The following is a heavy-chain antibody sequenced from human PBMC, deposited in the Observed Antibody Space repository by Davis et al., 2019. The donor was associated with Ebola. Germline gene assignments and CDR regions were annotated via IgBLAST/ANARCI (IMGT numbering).Heavy chain of an antibody. CDR1: GGSISSYY. D-gene: IGHD3/OR15-3a*01. Sequence: SETLSLTCTVSGGSISSYYWSWIRQPPGKGLEWIGYIYYSGSTNYNPSLKSRVAISVDTSKNQFSLKLSSVTAADTAVYYCAKEPTWRRDSNFDYWGQGTLVTVSS. CDR3: AKEPTWRRDSNFDY. V-gene: IGHV4-59*01. J-gene: IGHJ4*02. CDR2: IYYSGST.